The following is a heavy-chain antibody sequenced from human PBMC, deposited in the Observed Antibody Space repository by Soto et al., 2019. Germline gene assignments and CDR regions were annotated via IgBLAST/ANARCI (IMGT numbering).Heavy chain of an antibody. CDR3: ARDGSVLRFLEWPRNLGYYFDY. V-gene: IGHV3-74*01. Sequence: GGSLRLSCAASGFTFSSYWMHWVRQAPGKGLVWVSRINSDGSSTSYADSVKGRFTISRDNAKNTLYLQMNSLRAEDTAVYYCARDGSVLRFLEWPRNLGYYFDYWGQGTLVTVSS. J-gene: IGHJ4*02. CDR2: INSDGSST. D-gene: IGHD3-3*01. CDR1: GFTFSSYW.